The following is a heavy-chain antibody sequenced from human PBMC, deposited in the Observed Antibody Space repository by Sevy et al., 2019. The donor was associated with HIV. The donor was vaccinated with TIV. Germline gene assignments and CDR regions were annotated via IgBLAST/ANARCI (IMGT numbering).Heavy chain of an antibody. D-gene: IGHD3-22*01. Sequence: GGSLRLSCAASGFTFSSYAMSWVRQAPGKGLEWVSAISGVGRSTFYADSVKGRFTISTDNSKNMMYVQMNSLRAEDTAIYYCAKDYEYYDSSGHYYEGPFAFDTWGQGTMVTVSS. CDR1: GFTFSSYA. CDR3: AKDYEYYDSSGHYYEGPFAFDT. V-gene: IGHV3-23*01. CDR2: ISGVGRST. J-gene: IGHJ3*02.